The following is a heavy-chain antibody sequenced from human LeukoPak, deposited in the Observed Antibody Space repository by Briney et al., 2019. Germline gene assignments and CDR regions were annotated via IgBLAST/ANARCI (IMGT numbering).Heavy chain of an antibody. Sequence: SETLSLTCTVSGGSISSYYWSWIRQPPGKGLEWIGYIYYSGSTNYNPSLKSRVTISVETSKNEFSLKLRSVTAADTAVYYCARVTGYYYGSGSYGWFDPWGQGTLVTVSS. D-gene: IGHD3-10*01. CDR3: ARVTGYYYGSGSYGWFDP. CDR1: GGSISSYY. J-gene: IGHJ5*02. CDR2: IYYSGST. V-gene: IGHV4-59*01.